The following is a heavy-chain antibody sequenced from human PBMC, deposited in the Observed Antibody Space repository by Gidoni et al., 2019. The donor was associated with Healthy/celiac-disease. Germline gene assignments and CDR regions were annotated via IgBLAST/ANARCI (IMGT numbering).Heavy chain of an antibody. V-gene: IGHV4-59*01. Sequence: GPGLVKPSETLSLTCTVSGGSISSYYWSWIRQPPGKGLEWIGYIYYSGSTNYNPSLKSRVTISVDTSKNQFSLKLSSVTAADTAVYYCARDAFMVRGEMGFDPWGQGTLVTVSS. CDR3: ARDAFMVRGEMGFDP. CDR1: GGSISSYY. D-gene: IGHD3-10*01. J-gene: IGHJ5*02. CDR2: IYYSGST.